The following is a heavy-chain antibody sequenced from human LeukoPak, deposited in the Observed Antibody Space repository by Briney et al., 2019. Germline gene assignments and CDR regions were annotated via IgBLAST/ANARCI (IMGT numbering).Heavy chain of an antibody. V-gene: IGHV4-30-2*01. CDR1: GGSISSGGYS. D-gene: IGHD6-19*01. CDR2: IYHSGST. CDR3: ARELGLPSGKYNWFDP. J-gene: IGHJ5*02. Sequence: SETLSLTCAVSGGSISSGGYSWSWIRQPPGKGLEWIGYIYHSGSTYYNPSLKCRVTISVDRSKNQFSLKLSSVTAADTAVYYCARELGLPSGKYNWFDPWGQGTLVTVSS.